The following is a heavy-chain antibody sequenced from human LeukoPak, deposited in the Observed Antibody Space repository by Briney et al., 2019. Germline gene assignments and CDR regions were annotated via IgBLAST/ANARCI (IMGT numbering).Heavy chain of an antibody. CDR3: ARGLSSLFDY. Sequence: SETLSLTRAVYGGSFSGYYWSWIRQPPGKGLEWIGEINHSGSTNYNPSLKSRVTTSVDTSKNQFSLKLSSVTAADTAVYYCARGLSSLFDYWGQRTLVTVSS. V-gene: IGHV4-34*01. CDR2: INHSGST. J-gene: IGHJ4*02. CDR1: GGSFSGYY.